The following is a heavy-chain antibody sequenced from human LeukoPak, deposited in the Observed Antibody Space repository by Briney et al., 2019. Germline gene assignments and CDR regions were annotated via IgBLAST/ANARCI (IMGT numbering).Heavy chain of an antibody. CDR3: AKYDSFDHYYDSSGRFDC. CDR1: GFTFSSYA. Sequence: HPGGSLRLSCAASGFTFSSYAMGWVRQAPGKGLEWVSAISGIGGDTYHADSVKGRFAISRDNSKTTLFLQMNSLRAEDTAVYYCAKYDSFDHYYDSSGRFDCWGQGTLVTVSS. D-gene: IGHD3-22*01. V-gene: IGHV3-23*01. J-gene: IGHJ4*02. CDR2: ISGIGGDT.